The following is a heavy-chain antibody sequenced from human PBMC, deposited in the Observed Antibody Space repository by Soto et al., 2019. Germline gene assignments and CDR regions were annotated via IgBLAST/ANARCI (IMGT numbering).Heavy chain of an antibody. J-gene: IGHJ5*02. V-gene: IGHV3-23*01. Sequence: PWWSLRLSCAASGFTFSSYAMSWVRQAPGKGLEWVSAISGSGGSTYYADSVKGRFTISRDNSKNTLYLQMDSLRAEDTAVYYCAKDRSIAARSNWFDPWGQGTLVTVSS. D-gene: IGHD6-6*01. CDR1: GFTFSSYA. CDR3: AKDRSIAARSNWFDP. CDR2: ISGSGGST.